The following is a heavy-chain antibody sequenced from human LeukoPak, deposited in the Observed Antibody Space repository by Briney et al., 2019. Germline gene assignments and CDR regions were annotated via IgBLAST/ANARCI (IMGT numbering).Heavy chain of an antibody. V-gene: IGHV4-59*08. Sequence: SETLSLTCTVSGGSISSYYWSWIRQPPGKGLERIGYIYYSGSTNYNPSLKSRVTISVDTSKNQFSLKLSSVTAADTAVYYCARHLISSYGMDVWGQGTTVTVSS. CDR3: ARHLISSYGMDV. D-gene: IGHD3-16*02. J-gene: IGHJ6*02. CDR2: IYYSGST. CDR1: GGSISSYY.